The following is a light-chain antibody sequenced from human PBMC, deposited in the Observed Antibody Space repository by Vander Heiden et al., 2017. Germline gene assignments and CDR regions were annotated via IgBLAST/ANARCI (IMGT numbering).Light chain of an antibody. CDR3: QQSDSIHLT. CDR1: QSIDRY. CDR2: AAS. Sequence: DIQMTQSPSSLSASVGDRVTITCRASQSIDRYLHWYHQKPGKAPKLLIYAASSWQSGVPSRFSGSGSGTDFTLTISSLQPEDFATYYCQQSDSIHLTFGGGTKVEIK. J-gene: IGKJ4*01. V-gene: IGKV1-39*01.